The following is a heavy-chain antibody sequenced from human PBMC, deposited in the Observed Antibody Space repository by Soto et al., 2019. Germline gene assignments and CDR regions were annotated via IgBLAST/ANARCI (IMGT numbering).Heavy chain of an antibody. D-gene: IGHD3-16*01. CDR1: GFIFSSHS. J-gene: IGHJ5*02. Sequence: EVQLVESGGGLVKPGGSLRLSCAASGFIFSSHSMNWVRQAPGKELEWVSSISSSSTSIYYADSVKGRFTISRDNAKNSLFLQMNGLRADDTAVYYCAGGGSLYPWGQGTLVTVSS. CDR2: ISSSSTSI. V-gene: IGHV3-21*01. CDR3: AGGGSLYP.